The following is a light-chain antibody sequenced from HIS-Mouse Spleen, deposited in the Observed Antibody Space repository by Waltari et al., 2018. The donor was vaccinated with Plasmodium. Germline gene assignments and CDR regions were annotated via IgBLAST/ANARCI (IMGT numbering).Light chain of an antibody. J-gene: IGLJ3*02. CDR1: ALPTKY. CDR3: YSTDSSGNHRV. CDR2: EDS. Sequence: SYALTQPPPVSVSPGQTARITCSGDALPTKYAYLYQQKSGQAPVLVIYEDSKRPSGIPERFSGSSSGTMATLTISGAQVEDEADYYCYSTDSSGNHRVFGGGTKLTVL. V-gene: IGLV3-10*01.